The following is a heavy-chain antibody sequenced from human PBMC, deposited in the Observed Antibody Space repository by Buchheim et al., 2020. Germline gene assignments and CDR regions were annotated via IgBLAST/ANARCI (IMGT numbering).Heavy chain of an antibody. V-gene: IGHV3-33*08. CDR2: IWYDGSNK. Sequence: VQLVESGGGLVQTGGSLRLSCAASGLTFSSYWIHWVRQAPGKGLVWVAVIWYDGSNKYYADSVKGRFTISRDNSKNTLSLQMNSLRAEDTAVYYCARDEDSGGSYGMDVWGQGTT. CDR1: GLTFSSYW. J-gene: IGHJ6*02. CDR3: ARDEDSGGSYGMDV. D-gene: IGHD2-15*01.